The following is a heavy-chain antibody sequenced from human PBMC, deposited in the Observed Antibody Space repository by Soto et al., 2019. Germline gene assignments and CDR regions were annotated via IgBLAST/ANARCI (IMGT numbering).Heavy chain of an antibody. V-gene: IGHV1-69*12. J-gene: IGHJ6*02. CDR3: ARGDATKIVVTTYHAMDV. CDR2: IIPVFGTP. D-gene: IGHD3-22*01. Sequence: QVQLVQSGAEVKKPGSSVKVSCKASGGSLSNYGISWVRQAPGQGLEWMGAIIPVFGTPNYAQKFQDRVTITADESTTTVYMEVRSLTSEDTAVYYCARGDATKIVVTTYHAMDVWGQGTTVTVSS. CDR1: GGSLSNYG.